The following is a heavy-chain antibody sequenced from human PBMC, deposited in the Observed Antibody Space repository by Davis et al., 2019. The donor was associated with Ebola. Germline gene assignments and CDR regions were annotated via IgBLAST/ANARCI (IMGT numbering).Heavy chain of an antibody. CDR2: MNPNSGNT. CDR3: ARDGFALESYYYGMDV. V-gene: IGHV1-8*01. Sequence: ASVKVSCKASGYTFTSYDINWVRQATGQGLEWMGWMNPNSGNTGYAQKFQGIVTMTRNTSISTAYMELSSLRSEDTAVYYCARDGFALESYYYGMDVWGQGTTVTVSS. J-gene: IGHJ6*02. CDR1: GYTFTSYD. D-gene: IGHD3/OR15-3a*01.